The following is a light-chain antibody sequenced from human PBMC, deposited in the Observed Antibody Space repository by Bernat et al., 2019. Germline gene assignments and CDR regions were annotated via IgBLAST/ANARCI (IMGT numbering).Light chain of an antibody. CDR3: QAWEGHKTWV. V-gene: IGLV3-1*01. Sequence: SYELTQPPSVSVSPGQTASIACSGDKLGDTYACWYQQKPGQSPFLVIYQDYKRPSGSPERFSGSKSGNTATLTITGTQAVDEAEYTCQAWEGHKTWVFGGGTKLTVL. J-gene: IGLJ3*02. CDR2: QDY. CDR1: KLGDTY.